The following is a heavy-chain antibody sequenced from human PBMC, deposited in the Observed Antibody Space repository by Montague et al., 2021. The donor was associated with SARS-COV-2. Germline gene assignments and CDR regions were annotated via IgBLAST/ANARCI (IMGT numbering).Heavy chain of an antibody. V-gene: IGHV4-39*01. CDR3: ARQWRISMVRLNWFDP. CDR1: GGSISSSSYY. Sequence: SETLSLTCTVSGGSISSSSYYWGWIRQPPGKGLEWIGSIYYSGSTYYNPSLKRRVTISVDTSKNQFSLKLSSVTAADTAVYYCARQWRISMVRLNWFDPGGQGTLVTVSS. D-gene: IGHD3-10*01. J-gene: IGHJ5*02. CDR2: IYYSGST.